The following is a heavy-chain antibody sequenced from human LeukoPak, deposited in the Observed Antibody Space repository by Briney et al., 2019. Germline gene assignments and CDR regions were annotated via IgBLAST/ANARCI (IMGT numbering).Heavy chain of an antibody. CDR2: ISSSSSYI. J-gene: IGHJ4*02. Sequence: PGGSLRLSCAASGFTFGDTWMNWVRQAPGKGLEWVSSISSSSSYIYYADSVKGRFTISRDNAKNSLYLQMNSLRAEDTAVYYCARGSEGFDYWGQGTLVTVSS. CDR3: ARGSEGFDY. CDR1: GFTFGDTW. V-gene: IGHV3-21*01.